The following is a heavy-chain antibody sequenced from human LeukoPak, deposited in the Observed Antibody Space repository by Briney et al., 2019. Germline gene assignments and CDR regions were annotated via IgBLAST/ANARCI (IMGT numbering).Heavy chain of an antibody. D-gene: IGHD3-10*01. J-gene: IGHJ4*02. CDR3: AKGQSLLWFGRQD. Sequence: GGSLRLSCAASGFTFSNAWMNWVRQAPGKGLEWVSAISGSGGSTYYADSVKGRFTISRDNSKNTLYLQMNSLRAEDTAVYYCAKGQSLLWFGRQDWGQGTLVTVSS. V-gene: IGHV3-23*01. CDR2: ISGSGGST. CDR1: GFTFSNAW.